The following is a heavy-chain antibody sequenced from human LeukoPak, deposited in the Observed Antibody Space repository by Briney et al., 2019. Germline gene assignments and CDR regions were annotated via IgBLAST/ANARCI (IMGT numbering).Heavy chain of an antibody. D-gene: IGHD6-19*01. CDR3: AKQRVYSTDWWYFRL. J-gene: IGHJ2*01. Sequence: TGGSLRLSCAASGFAFSSYAMSWVRQAPGKGLEWVSIVSASGGSTHYADSLKGRFTISRDNSENTLYLQMNSLRAEDTAVYYCAKQRVYSTDWWYFRLWGRGTLVTVSS. V-gene: IGHV3-23*01. CDR1: GFAFSSYA. CDR2: VSASGGST.